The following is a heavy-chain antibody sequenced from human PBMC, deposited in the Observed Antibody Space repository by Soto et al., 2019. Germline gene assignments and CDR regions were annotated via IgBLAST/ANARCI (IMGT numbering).Heavy chain of an antibody. CDR1: GFTLSRHT. CDR3: VRDYYDTSGYPNTFDM. J-gene: IGHJ3*02. D-gene: IGHD3-22*01. Sequence: GGSLRLSCAASGFTLSRHTMNWVRQAPGKGLEWVSFIGSRTSDIYYADSVKGRFTISRGNAKNSLYLDLTRLRAEDTAVYFCVRDYYDTSGYPNTFDMWGQGTMVTVSS. CDR2: IGSRTSDI. V-gene: IGHV3-21*01.